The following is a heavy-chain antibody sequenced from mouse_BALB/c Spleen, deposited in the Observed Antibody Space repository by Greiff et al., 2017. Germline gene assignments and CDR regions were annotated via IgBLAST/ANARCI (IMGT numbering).Heavy chain of an antibody. CDR2: ISSGSSTI. CDR1: GFTFSSFG. V-gene: IGHV5-17*02. Sequence: EVQLVESGGGLVQPGGSRKLSCAASGFTFSSFGMHWVRQAPEKGLEWVAYISSGSSTIYYADTVTGRFTISRDNPNNTLFLQMTSLSSEDTAMYYCARRGYDAWYAIDYGGQGTSVTVSS. J-gene: IGHJ4*01. CDR3: ARRGYDAWYAIDY. D-gene: IGHD2-14*01.